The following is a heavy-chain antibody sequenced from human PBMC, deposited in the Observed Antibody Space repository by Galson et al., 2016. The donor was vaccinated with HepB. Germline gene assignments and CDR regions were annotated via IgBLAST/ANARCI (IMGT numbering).Heavy chain of an antibody. Sequence: SLRLSCAASGFAFSDYYMSWIRQPPGKGLEWVSYISTGGTYTNYADSVNGRFTISRDNAKNSLYLQMDSLRAEDTALYYCARARAGGYESYDYWGQGTLGTVSS. D-gene: IGHD5-12*01. CDR3: ARARAGGYESYDY. J-gene: IGHJ4*02. CDR2: ISTGGTYT. CDR1: GFAFSDYY. V-gene: IGHV3-11*05.